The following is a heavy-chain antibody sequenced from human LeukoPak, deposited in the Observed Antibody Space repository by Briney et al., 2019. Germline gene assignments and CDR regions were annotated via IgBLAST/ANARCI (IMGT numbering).Heavy chain of an antibody. V-gene: IGHV3-9*01. Sequence: HPGRSLRLSCAASGFTFDDYAMHWVRQAPGKGLEWVSGISWNSGSIGYADSVKGRFTISRDNAKNSLYLQMNSLRAEDTALYYCAKADTPDYDFWSSGYWGQGTLVTVSS. CDR3: AKADTPDYDFWSSGY. CDR1: GFTFDDYA. D-gene: IGHD3-3*01. CDR2: ISWNSGSI. J-gene: IGHJ4*02.